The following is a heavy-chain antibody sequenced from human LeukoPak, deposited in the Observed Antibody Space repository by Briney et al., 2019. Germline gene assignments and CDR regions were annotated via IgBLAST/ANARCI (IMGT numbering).Heavy chain of an antibody. V-gene: IGHV1-2*02. J-gene: IGHJ6*02. D-gene: IGHD2-2*01. CDR1: GYTFNAFF. CDR2: INPNSGGT. Sequence: ASVKVSCKASGYTFNAFFLHWVRQAPGQGLEWMGWINPNSGGTNYAQKFQGRVTMTRDTSISTAYMELSRLRSDDTAVYYCAREWGPYCSSTSCYAGVGHYYYYGMDVWGQGTTVTVSS. CDR3: AREWGPYCSSTSCYAGVGHYYYYGMDV.